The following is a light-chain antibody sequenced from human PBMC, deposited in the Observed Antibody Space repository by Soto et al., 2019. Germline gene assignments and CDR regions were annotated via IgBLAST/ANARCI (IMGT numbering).Light chain of an antibody. J-gene: IGLJ1*01. CDR3: SSYTSSSTYV. CDR1: SSDVGGYNY. V-gene: IGLV2-14*01. CDR2: EVS. Sequence: QSVLTQPASVSGSPGQSITISCTGTSSDVGGYNYVSWHQLHPGKAPKLMVYEVSNRPSGVSNRFSGSKSGNTASLTISGLQAEDEADYYCSSYTSSSTYVFGTGTKLTGL.